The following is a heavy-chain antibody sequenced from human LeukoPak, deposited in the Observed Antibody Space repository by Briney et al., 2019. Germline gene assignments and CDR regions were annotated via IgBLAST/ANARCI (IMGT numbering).Heavy chain of an antibody. J-gene: IGHJ4*02. CDR3: ARKPPGSYCSSTSCYFG. Sequence: GGSLRLSCAASGFTFSSYWMSWVRQAPGKGLEWVANIKQDGSEKYYVDSVKGRFTISRDNAKNSLYLQMNSLRAEDTAVYYCARKPPGSYCSSTSCYFGWGQGTLVTVSS. CDR1: GFTFSSYW. CDR2: IKQDGSEK. V-gene: IGHV3-7*01. D-gene: IGHD2-2*01.